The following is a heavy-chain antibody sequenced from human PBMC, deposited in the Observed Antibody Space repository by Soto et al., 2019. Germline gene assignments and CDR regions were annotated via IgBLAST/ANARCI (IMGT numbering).Heavy chain of an antibody. CDR1: GYTLTELS. D-gene: IGHD3-22*01. J-gene: IGHJ4*02. Sequence: ASVKVSCKXSGYTLTELSMHWVRQAPGKGLEWMGGFDPEDGETIYAQKFQGRVTMTEDTSTDTAYMELSSLRSEDTAVYYCATAGYYDSSGYYYGPFDYWGQGTLVTVSS. CDR3: ATAGYYDSSGYYYGPFDY. CDR2: FDPEDGET. V-gene: IGHV1-24*01.